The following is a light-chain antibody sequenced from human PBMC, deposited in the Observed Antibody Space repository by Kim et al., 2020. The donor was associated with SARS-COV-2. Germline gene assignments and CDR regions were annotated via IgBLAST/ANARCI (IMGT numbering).Light chain of an antibody. V-gene: IGLV2-14*03. CDR3: TSYTGADTVV. Sequence: GQSITIACTGTSSLVGDYNFVSWYQQHPDKAPTLIIYDVSDRPSGVSTHFSGSKSANTASLTISGLQAADEADYYCTSYTGADTVVFGGGTQLTVL. J-gene: IGLJ2*01. CDR2: DVS. CDR1: SSLVGDYNF.